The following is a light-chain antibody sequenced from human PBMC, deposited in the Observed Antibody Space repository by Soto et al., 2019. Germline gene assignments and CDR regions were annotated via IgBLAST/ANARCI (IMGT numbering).Light chain of an antibody. CDR2: AVY. CDR3: LQDYNYPYT. J-gene: IGKJ2*01. V-gene: IGKV1-6*01. Sequence: AIQMTQSPSSLSASVGDRITITCRASQGVRNDLGWYQQKPGKAPKLLIYAVYSLQSGVSSRFSGSGSGTRFTLTISSLQPEDVATYYCLQDYNYPYTFGQGTKLEIK. CDR1: QGVRND.